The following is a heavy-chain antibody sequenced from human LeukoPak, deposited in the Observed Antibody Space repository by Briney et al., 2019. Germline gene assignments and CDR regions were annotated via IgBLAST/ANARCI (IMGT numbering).Heavy chain of an antibody. D-gene: IGHD4/OR15-4a*01. V-gene: IGHV3-30*02. Sequence: GGSLRLSCAASGFTFSSYGMHWVRQAPGKGLEWVAFIRYDGSNKYYADSVKGRFTISRDNSKNTLYLQMNSLRAEDTAVYYCARDVDYANPRHDYWGQGTLVTVSS. CDR1: GFTFSSYG. CDR2: IRYDGSNK. CDR3: ARDVDYANPRHDY. J-gene: IGHJ4*02.